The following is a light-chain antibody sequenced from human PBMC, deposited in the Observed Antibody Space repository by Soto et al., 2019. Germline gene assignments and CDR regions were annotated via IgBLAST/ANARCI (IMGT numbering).Light chain of an antibody. CDR1: SSDVGGYNY. CDR2: EVS. J-gene: IGLJ1*01. V-gene: IGLV2-8*01. Sequence: QSALTQPPSASGSPGQSVTISCTGTSSDVGGYNYVSWYQQHPGKAPKLTIYEVSKRPSGVPDRFSGSKSGNTASLTVSGVQAEDEADYYCSSYAGSNIYVFGTETKLTVL. CDR3: SSYAGSNIYV.